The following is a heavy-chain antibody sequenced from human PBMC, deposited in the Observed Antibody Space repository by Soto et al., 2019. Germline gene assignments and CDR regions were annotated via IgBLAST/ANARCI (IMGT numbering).Heavy chain of an antibody. CDR3: ERGKQQLECEQQTIDP. CDR2: ITHRGST. V-gene: IGHV4-34*01. CDR1: GWSFSSYD. Sequence: SDTLSLTSAVSGWSFSSYDWTWIRQPPEKGLDLIGEITHRGSTNYNPSLKSRVTMSVDTSKNQFSLKVKSVNAEEKGVYFCERGKQQLECEQQTIDPWGQGNLVTVS. J-gene: IGHJ5*02. D-gene: IGHD6-13*01.